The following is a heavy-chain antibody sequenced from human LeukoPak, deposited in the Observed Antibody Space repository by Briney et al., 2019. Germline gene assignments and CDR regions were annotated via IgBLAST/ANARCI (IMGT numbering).Heavy chain of an antibody. Sequence: GGSLRLSCAASGFTFDDYAMHWVRQAPGKGLEWVSGISWNSGSIGYADSVKGRFTISRDNAKNSLYLQMNSLRAEDTALYYCAKDQDYDSSGPLDYWGQGTLVTVSS. CDR1: GFTFDDYA. J-gene: IGHJ4*02. CDR2: ISWNSGSI. D-gene: IGHD3-22*01. CDR3: AKDQDYDSSGPLDY. V-gene: IGHV3-9*01.